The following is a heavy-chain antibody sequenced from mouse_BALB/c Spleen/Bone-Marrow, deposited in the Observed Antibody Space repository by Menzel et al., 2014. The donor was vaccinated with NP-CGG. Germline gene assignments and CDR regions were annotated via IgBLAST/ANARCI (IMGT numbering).Heavy chain of an antibody. V-gene: IGHV1S81*02. CDR1: GYTFTSYY. J-gene: IGHJ4*01. Sequence: QVQLQQSGAELVKPGASVKLSCKASGYTFTSYYMYWVKQRPGQGLEWIGEINPSNGVTNFNEKFKSKATLTVDKSSSTAYMQLSSLTSEDSAVYYCTRGRRDAMDYWGQGTSVTVSS. CDR2: INPSNGVT. CDR3: TRGRRDAMDY.